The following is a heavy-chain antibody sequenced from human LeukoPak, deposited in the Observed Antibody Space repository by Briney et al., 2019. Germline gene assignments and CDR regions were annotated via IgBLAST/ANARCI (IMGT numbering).Heavy chain of an antibody. Sequence: TGGSLRLSCAASGFTFSSYAMSWVRQAPGKGLEWVSVISGSGGSTYCADSVKGRFTISRDNSKNTLWLQMNSLRAEDTAEYYCAKGGAPMTVTSGGGWFDPWGQGTLVTVSS. CDR3: AKGGAPMTVTSGGGWFDP. J-gene: IGHJ5*02. CDR2: ISGSGGST. CDR1: GFTFSSYA. D-gene: IGHD4-17*01. V-gene: IGHV3-23*01.